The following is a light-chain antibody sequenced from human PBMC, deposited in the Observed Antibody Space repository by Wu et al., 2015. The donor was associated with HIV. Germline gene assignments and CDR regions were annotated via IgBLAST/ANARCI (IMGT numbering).Light chain of an antibody. CDR1: RSLSSF. CDR3: QQCRFSPIT. Sequence: EIVLTQSPGTLSLSPGERATLSCRASRSLSSFLAWYQQKPDQAPRLLIYGASNRATGIPDRFSGSGSGTDFTLTISRLEPEDFAVYHCQQCRFSPITFGQGTRLEIK. V-gene: IGKV3-20*01. CDR2: GAS. J-gene: IGKJ5*01.